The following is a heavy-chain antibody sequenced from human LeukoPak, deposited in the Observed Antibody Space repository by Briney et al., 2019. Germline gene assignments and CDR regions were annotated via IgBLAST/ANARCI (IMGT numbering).Heavy chain of an antibody. J-gene: IGHJ3*02. CDR3: VRDGREGFDI. CDR2: ISYDGSNK. V-gene: IGHV3-30-3*01. Sequence: GGSLRLSCAASGFTFSSYAMHWARQAPGKGLEWVAVISYDGSNKYYADSVKGRFTISRDNVKNSLYLQVSSLRAEDTAVYYCVRDGREGFDIWGHGTLVIVSS. CDR1: GFTFSSYA. D-gene: IGHD5-24*01.